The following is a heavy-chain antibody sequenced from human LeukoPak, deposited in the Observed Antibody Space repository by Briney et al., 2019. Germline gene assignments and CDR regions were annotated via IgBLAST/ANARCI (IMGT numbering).Heavy chain of an antibody. Sequence: PSETLSLTCTVSGGSISSGGYYWSWIRQHPGKGLEWIGYIYYSGSTYYNPSLKSRVTISVDTSKNQFSLKLSSVTAADTAVYYCARDVGVRSYYYYGRDVWGQGTTVTVSS. CDR1: GGSISSGGYY. CDR3: ARDVGVRSYYYYGRDV. J-gene: IGHJ6*02. D-gene: IGHD2-15*01. CDR2: IYYSGST. V-gene: IGHV4-31*03.